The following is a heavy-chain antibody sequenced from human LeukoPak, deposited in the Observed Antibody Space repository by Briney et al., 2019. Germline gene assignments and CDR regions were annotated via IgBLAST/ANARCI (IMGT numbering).Heavy chain of an antibody. CDR1: GYSISSGYY. Sequence: PSETLSLTCTVSGYSISSGYYWGWIRQPPGKGLEWIGSIYHSGSTYYNPSLKSRVTISVDTSKNQFSLKLSSVTAADTAVYYCARDLHYDYVWGSYRLDYWGQGTLVTVSS. CDR3: ARDLHYDYVWGSYRLDY. CDR2: IYHSGST. D-gene: IGHD3-16*02. J-gene: IGHJ4*02. V-gene: IGHV4-38-2*02.